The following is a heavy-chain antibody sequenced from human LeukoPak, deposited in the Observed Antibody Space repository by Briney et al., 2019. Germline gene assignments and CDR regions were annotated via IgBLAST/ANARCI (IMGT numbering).Heavy chain of an antibody. CDR2: INHSGST. D-gene: IGHD2-2*01. V-gene: IGHV4-34*01. J-gene: IGHJ5*02. Sequence: SETLSLTCAVYGGSFSGYYWSWIRQPPGKGLEWIGEINHSGSTNYNPSLKSRVTISVDTSKNQFSLKLSSVTAADTAVYYCARDRAMFNWFDPWGQGTLVTVSS. CDR1: GGSFSGYY. CDR3: ARDRAMFNWFDP.